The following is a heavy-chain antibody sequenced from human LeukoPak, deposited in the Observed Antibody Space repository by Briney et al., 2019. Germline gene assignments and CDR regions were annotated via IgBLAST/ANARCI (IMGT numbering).Heavy chain of an antibody. J-gene: IGHJ6*03. Sequence: GGSLRLSCAASGFTFSSYAMHWVRQAPGKGLEWVAVISYDGSNKYYADSVKGRFTISRDNSKNTLYLQMNSLRAEDTAVYYCARDGSWFDILTGYPYYYYCYMDVWGKGTTVTVSS. CDR3: ARDGSWFDILTGYPYYYYCYMDV. CDR1: GFTFSSYA. D-gene: IGHD3-9*01. V-gene: IGHV3-30*04. CDR2: ISYDGSNK.